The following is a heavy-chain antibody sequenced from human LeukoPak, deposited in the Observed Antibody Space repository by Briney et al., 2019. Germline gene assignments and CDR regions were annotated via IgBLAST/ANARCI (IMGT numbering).Heavy chain of an antibody. D-gene: IGHD4-11*01. CDR2: ISGSGSNT. CDR1: GFTFSSYA. J-gene: IGHJ4*02. V-gene: IGHV3-23*01. CDR3: AKDMTTAFDY. Sequence: PGGSLRLSCAASGFTFSSYALSWVRQAPGKGLEWVSGISGSGSNTYYADSVKGRFTISRDNSKNTLYLQMNSLRAEDTAVYYCAKDMTTAFDYWGQGTLVTVSS.